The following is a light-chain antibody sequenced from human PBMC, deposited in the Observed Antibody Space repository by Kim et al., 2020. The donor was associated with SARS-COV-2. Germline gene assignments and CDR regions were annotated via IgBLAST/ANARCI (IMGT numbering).Light chain of an antibody. CDR3: CSYTGSRTWV. CDR2: EVT. J-gene: IGLJ3*02. CDR1: SSDVGSHNL. Sequence: GQSSTISCTGTSSDVGSHNLVSWYQQHPGKPPKLMIAEVTKRPSGVSNRFSGSKSGNTASLTITGLQAEDEADYYCCSYTGSRTWVFGGGTQLTVL. V-gene: IGLV2-23*02.